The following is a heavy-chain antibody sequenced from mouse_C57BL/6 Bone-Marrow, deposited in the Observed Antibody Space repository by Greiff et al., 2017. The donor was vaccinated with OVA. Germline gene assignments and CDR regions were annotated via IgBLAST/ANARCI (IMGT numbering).Heavy chain of an antibody. J-gene: IGHJ3*01. Sequence: QVQLQQPGAELVKPGASVKLSCKASGYTFTSYWMQWVKQRPGQGLEWIGEIDPSDSYTNYNQKFKGKATLTVDTSSNTAYMQLSSLTSEDSAVYYCARIPARATYWGQGTLVTVSA. V-gene: IGHV1-50*01. D-gene: IGHD3-1*01. CDR2: IDPSDSYT. CDR1: GYTFTSYW. CDR3: ARIPARATY.